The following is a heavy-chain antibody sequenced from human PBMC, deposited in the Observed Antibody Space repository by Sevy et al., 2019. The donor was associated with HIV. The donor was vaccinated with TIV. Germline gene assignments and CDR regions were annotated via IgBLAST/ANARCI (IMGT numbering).Heavy chain of an antibody. Sequence: GGSLRLSCAASGFIFGSYAMNWVRQAPGKGLEWVAVISYDGSHKYYADSVKGRVTISRDSSKNTLYLQMHSLRTDDTAVYYCARDPGSSWCSFDYWGQGTLVTVSS. CDR3: ARDPGSSWCSFDY. D-gene: IGHD6-13*01. CDR1: GFIFGSYA. J-gene: IGHJ4*02. CDR2: ISYDGSHK. V-gene: IGHV3-30-3*01.